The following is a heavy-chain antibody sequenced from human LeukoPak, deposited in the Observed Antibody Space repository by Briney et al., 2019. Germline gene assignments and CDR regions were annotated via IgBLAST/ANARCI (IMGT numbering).Heavy chain of an antibody. V-gene: IGHV4-4*09. CDR3: ARGIVSSTSVYYFDY. Sequence: SETLSLTCTVSGGSISSYYWSWIRQPPGKGLEWIGYIYTSGSTNYNPSLKSRVTISVDTSKNQFSLKLSSVTAADTAVYYCARGIVSSTSVYYFDYWGQGTLVTVSS. D-gene: IGHD2-2*01. CDR2: IYTSGST. J-gene: IGHJ4*02. CDR1: GGSISSYY.